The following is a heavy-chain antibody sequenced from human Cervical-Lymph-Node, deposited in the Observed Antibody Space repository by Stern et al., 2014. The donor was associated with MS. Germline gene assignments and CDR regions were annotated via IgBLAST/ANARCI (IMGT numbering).Heavy chain of an antibody. J-gene: IGHJ5*02. CDR1: GYTFTTFG. Sequence: MQLVESGPEVKNPGASVKVSCKASGYTFTTFGVNWVRQAPGQGLEWMGWISTYNGKTTYAQKFQGRVIMSTDTSTSTAYMEMRSLRSDDTAIYYCARDLRVLGTTGWFDPWGQGTLVTVSS. D-gene: IGHD1-7*01. CDR3: ARDLRVLGTTGWFDP. CDR2: ISTYNGKT. V-gene: IGHV1-18*01.